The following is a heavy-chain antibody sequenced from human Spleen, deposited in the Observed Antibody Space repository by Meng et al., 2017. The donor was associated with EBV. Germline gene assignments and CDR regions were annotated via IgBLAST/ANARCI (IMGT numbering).Heavy chain of an antibody. CDR1: GGSFSGYG. V-gene: IGHV4-34*01. Sequence: QVQLQQWGAELLKPSETLSLTCAFYGGSFSGYGWTWIRQPPGKGLEWIGEINHSGSANYKPSLKSRVTISVDTSKKQFSLKLSSVTAADTAVYYCARGLDDISGYSPAQLDYWGQGTLVTVSS. J-gene: IGHJ4*02. D-gene: IGHD3-22*01. CDR2: INHSGSA. CDR3: ARGLDDISGYSPAQLDY.